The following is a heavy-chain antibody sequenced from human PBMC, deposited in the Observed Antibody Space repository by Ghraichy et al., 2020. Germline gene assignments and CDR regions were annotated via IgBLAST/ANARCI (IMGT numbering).Heavy chain of an antibody. D-gene: IGHD3-3*01. Sequence: ASVKVSCKASGYTFTSYDINWVRQATGQGLEWMGWMNPNSGNTGYAQKFQGRVTMTRNTSISTAYMELSSLRSEDTAVYYCARGYDFWSGYVWFDPWGQGTLVTVSS. CDR2: MNPNSGNT. CDR3: ARGYDFWSGYVWFDP. V-gene: IGHV1-8*01. J-gene: IGHJ5*02. CDR1: GYTFTSYD.